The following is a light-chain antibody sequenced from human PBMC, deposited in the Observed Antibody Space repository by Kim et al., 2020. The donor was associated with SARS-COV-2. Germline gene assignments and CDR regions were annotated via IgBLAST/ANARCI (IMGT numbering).Light chain of an antibody. CDR3: QQYNKWPYT. CDR2: GAS. CDR1: QSVSGN. V-gene: IGKV3-15*01. J-gene: IGKJ2*01. Sequence: SVAPGERATLSCRASQSVSGNLAWYQHKPGQAPRLFIYGASTRATGIPARFRGSGSGTEFTLTITSLQSEDFAVYYCQQYNKWPYTFGQGTKLEI.